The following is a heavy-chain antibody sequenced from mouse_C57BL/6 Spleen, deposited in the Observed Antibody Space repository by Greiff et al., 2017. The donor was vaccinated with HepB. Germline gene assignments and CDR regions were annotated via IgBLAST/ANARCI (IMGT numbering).Heavy chain of an antibody. CDR1: GFNIKDDY. D-gene: IGHD4-1*01. J-gene: IGHJ2*01. V-gene: IGHV14-4*01. CDR3: TTWDTDFDY. CDR2: IDPENGDT. Sequence: EVQLQQSGAELVRPGASVKLSCTASGFNIKDDYMHWVKQRPEQGLEWIGWIDPENGDTEYASKFQGKATITADTSSNTAYLQLSSLTSEDTAVYYCTTWDTDFDYWGQGTTLTVSS.